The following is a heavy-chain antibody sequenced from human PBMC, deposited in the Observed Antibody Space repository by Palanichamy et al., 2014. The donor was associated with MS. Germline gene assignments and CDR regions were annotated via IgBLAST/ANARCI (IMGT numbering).Heavy chain of an antibody. CDR3: ARHRSDFVMTAVVPRYFDP. J-gene: IGHJ5*02. D-gene: IGHD3-16*01. CDR2: VYHSGST. Sequence: QLQLQESSPGQVKPSETLSLICTVSSDSITNNGHYWGWIRQAPGRGLEWIGSVYHSGSTYYNPSLKSRVTISADTSTNQFSLNLTSVTAADTARYYCARHRSDFVMTAVVPRYFDPWGQGTLVTVSS. CDR1: SDSITNNGHY. V-gene: IGHV4-39*01.